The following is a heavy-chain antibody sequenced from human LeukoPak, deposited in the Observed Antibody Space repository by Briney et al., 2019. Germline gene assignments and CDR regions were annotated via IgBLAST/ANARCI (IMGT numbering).Heavy chain of an antibody. V-gene: IGHV3-23*01. D-gene: IGHD3-16*01. CDR1: GFTLSSYA. CDR3: AKEWGI. Sequence: PGESLRLSCAASGFTLSSYAMSWVRQAPGKGLEWVSAISGSGVSTHYGDSVKGRFSISRDISKNTLYLQMNSLRAEDTAAYYCAKEWGIWGQGTMVTVSS. J-gene: IGHJ3*02. CDR2: ISGSGVST.